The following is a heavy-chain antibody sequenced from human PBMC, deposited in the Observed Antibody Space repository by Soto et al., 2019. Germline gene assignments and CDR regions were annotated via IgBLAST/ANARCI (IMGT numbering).Heavy chain of an antibody. CDR2: ILPMFRTS. V-gene: IGHV1-69*12. Sequence: QVQLVQSGAEVKKPGSSVKVSCKTSGGAFSKYAITWVRQAPGQGLEWMGGILPMFRTSDYAQKFQGRVTITADESTNTGDMELGSLIPVDAAVYYCARDRGVMTPPYDVHDMDVW. CDR1: GGAFSKYA. D-gene: IGHD3-16*01. CDR3: ARDRGVMTPPYDVHDMDV. J-gene: IGHJ6*01.